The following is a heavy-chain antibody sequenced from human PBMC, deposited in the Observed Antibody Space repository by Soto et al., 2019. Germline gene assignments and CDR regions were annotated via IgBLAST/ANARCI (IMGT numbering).Heavy chain of an antibody. Sequence: QVQLVESGGGVVQPGGSLRLSCAASGFTFSNYPMHWVRQAPGKGLEWVAVISYDGSDKYYADAGKGRFTLSRDNSTNTLDLQMNSLTAEDTAVYFCARRTLVNSRYPQHWGQGTLVTVSS. J-gene: IGHJ1*01. CDR2: ISYDGSDK. CDR1: GFTFSNYP. D-gene: IGHD2-8*02. V-gene: IGHV3-30*14. CDR3: ARRTLVNSRYPQH.